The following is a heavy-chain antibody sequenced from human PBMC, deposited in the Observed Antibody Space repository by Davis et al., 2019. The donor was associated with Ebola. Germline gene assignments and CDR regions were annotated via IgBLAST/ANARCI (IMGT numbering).Heavy chain of an antibody. J-gene: IGHJ5*02. D-gene: IGHD5-12*01. CDR2: IIPIFGTP. V-gene: IGHV1-69*05. Sequence: AASVKVSCKASGGTFSTYAITWVRQAPGQGLEWMGGIIPIFGTPNYAQKFQGRVTMTRNTSISTAYMELSSLTSEDTAVYYCARGRKVAKMGSWFDPWGQGTLVTVSS. CDR1: GGTFSTYA. CDR3: ARGRKVAKMGSWFDP.